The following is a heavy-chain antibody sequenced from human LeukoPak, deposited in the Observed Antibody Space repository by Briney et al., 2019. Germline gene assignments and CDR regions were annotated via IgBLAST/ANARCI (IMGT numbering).Heavy chain of an antibody. V-gene: IGHV4-34*01. CDR2: INHSGSN. CDR3: ARGNYYDSSGYFGY. CDR1: GGSYSGYY. J-gene: IGHJ4*02. Sequence: SETLSLTCAVYGGSYSGYYWSWIRQPPGKGLEWIGEINHSGSNNYNPSLKSRVTISVDTSKNQSSLKLSSVTAADTTVYYWARGNYYDSSGYFGYWGQGTLVTVSS. D-gene: IGHD3-22*01.